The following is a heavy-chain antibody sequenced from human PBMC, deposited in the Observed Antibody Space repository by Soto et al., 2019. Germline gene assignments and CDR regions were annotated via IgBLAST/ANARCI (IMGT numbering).Heavy chain of an antibody. CDR3: AREDSSGYRFDY. CDR1: GGTLSTYI. J-gene: IGHJ4*02. CDR2: IIPLFGAA. D-gene: IGHD3-22*01. Sequence: SVKVSCKVSGGTLSTYIISWVRQAPGHGLEWMGGIIPLFGAANYAQKFQGRVTITADKSTSTAYMELSSLRSEDTAIYYCAREDSSGYRFDYWGQGTLVTVST. V-gene: IGHV1-69*06.